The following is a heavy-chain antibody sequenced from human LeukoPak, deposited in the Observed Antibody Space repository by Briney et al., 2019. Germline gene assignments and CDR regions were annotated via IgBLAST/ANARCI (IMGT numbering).Heavy chain of an antibody. CDR1: GGSISSYN. J-gene: IGHJ4*02. CDR2: IYYTGST. V-gene: IGHV4-59*01. D-gene: IGHD2-15*01. CDR3: ARGGGYHFDY. Sequence: PSETLSLTCTVSGGSISSYNWNWILQPPGKGLEYIGYIYYTGSTNYNPSLKSRVTISVDTSKNQFSLKLNSVTAADTAVYYCARGGGYHFDYWGQGTLVTVSS.